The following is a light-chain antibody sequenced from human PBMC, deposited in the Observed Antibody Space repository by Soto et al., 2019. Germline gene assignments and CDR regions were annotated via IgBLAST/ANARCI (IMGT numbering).Light chain of an antibody. CDR1: SSDVGGYNF. CDR3: RSYTSRSTHV. CDR2: DAS. Sequence: QPVLTQPASVSGSPGQSITISCTGSSSDVGGYNFVSWYQQHPGKVPKLMIYDASSRPSGVSDRFSGSKSGNTASLTISGLQGEDGGDYYCRSYTSRSTHVFGSGTTVTVL. J-gene: IGLJ1*01. V-gene: IGLV2-14*03.